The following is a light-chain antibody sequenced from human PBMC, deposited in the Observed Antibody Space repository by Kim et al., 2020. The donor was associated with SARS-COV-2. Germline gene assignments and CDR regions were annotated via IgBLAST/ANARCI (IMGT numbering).Light chain of an antibody. Sequence: ASVGDRVTITCRASQGISNYIAWYQQKPGKVPKRLIYAASALQSGVPSRFSGSGSGTNFTLSISSLQPEDVATYYCQKYNSAPRTFGQETKVDIK. CDR3: QKYNSAPRT. V-gene: IGKV1-27*01. CDR1: QGISNY. CDR2: AAS. J-gene: IGKJ1*01.